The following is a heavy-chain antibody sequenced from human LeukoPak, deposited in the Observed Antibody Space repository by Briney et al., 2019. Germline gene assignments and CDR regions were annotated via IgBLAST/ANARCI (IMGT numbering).Heavy chain of an antibody. CDR3: AKGSSSYYFAFDI. CDR2: IGGSGGST. D-gene: IGHD6-13*01. CDR1: GFTFSSYA. V-gene: IGHV3-23*01. J-gene: IGHJ3*02. Sequence: GGSLRLSCAASGFTFSSYAMSWVRQAPGKGLEWVSAIGGSGGSTYYADSVKGRFTISRDNSKDTLYLQMNSLRAEDTAVYYCAKGSSSYYFAFDIWGQGTMVTVSS.